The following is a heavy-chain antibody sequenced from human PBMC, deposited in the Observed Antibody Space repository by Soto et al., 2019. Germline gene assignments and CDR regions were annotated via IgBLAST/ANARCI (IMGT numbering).Heavy chain of an antibody. V-gene: IGHV4-39*01. D-gene: IGHD6-13*01. CDR3: ARHSAAAVYFDY. J-gene: IGHJ4*02. CDR2: LLYSGGT. Sequence: SETLSLTCSVFGDSISSRPSYWGWIRQPPGKGLEWIGSLLYSGGTYYNPSLKSRVTISVDTSKNQFSLKLSSVTAADTAVYYCARHSAAAVYFDYWGQGTLVTVS. CDR1: GDSISSRPSY.